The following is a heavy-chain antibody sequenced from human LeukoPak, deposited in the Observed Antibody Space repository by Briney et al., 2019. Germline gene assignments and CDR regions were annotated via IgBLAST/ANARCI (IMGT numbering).Heavy chain of an antibody. V-gene: IGHV3-23*01. J-gene: IGHJ5*02. D-gene: IGHD4-17*01. Sequence: GGSLRLSCTTSGFTFSSYAMSWVRQAPGKALEWVSAITASGGGTYYADSVKGRFTISRDSSKNTLYLQMNSLRVDDTAVYYCAKDSHGDYVDWFDPWGQGTLVTVSS. CDR2: ITASGGGT. CDR1: GFTFSSYA. CDR3: AKDSHGDYVDWFDP.